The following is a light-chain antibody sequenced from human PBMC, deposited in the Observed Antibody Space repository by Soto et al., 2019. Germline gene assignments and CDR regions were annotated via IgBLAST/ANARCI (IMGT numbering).Light chain of an antibody. CDR2: EVR. Sequence: QSALTQPASVSGSPGQSITISCTGTSSDVGAYDYVSWYQQLPDQAPKLMIYEVRDRPSGVSNRFSGSKSGNTASLTISGLLAEDEADYYCSSYTRTRTYVFGTGTTLTVL. V-gene: IGLV2-14*01. CDR3: SSYTRTRTYV. J-gene: IGLJ1*01. CDR1: SSDVGAYDY.